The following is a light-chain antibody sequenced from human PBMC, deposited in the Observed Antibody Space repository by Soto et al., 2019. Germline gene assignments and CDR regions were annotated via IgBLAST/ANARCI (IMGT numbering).Light chain of an antibody. CDR2: DVN. CDR1: SSDVGGYNF. V-gene: IGLV2-8*01. J-gene: IGLJ1*01. Sequence: SALTKPPSASGSPGQSVTISCTGSSSDVGGYNFVSWYQQHPGKAPKLMIYDVNKRPSGVPDRLSGSKSANTASLTVSGLQADDYADYYCSSHAGSNNPFVFGTGTKLTVL. CDR3: SSHAGSNNPFV.